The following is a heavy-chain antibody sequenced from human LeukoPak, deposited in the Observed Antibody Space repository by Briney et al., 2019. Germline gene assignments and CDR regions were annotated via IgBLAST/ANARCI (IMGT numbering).Heavy chain of an antibody. CDR2: ISYDGKNSK. J-gene: IGHJ4*02. CDR1: GFTFSNYG. CDR3: ARKYCSSTSCLFDY. Sequence: GGSLRLSCAASGFTFSNYGLHWVRQAPGKGLEWVALISYDGKNSKYYADSVKGRFTISRDNAKNSLYLQMNSLRAEDTAVYYCARKYCSSTSCLFDYWGQGTLVTVSS. V-gene: IGHV3-30*03. D-gene: IGHD2-2*01.